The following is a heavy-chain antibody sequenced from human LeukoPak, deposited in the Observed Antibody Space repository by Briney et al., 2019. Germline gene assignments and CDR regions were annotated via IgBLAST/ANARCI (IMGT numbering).Heavy chain of an antibody. D-gene: IGHD3-10*01. J-gene: IGHJ4*02. CDR1: GFTFSSHA. Sequence: PGGSLRLSCAASGFTFSSHAMSWARQAPGKGLEWVTAISGSGGSTYYADSVKGRFTISRDNSKNTLYLQMNSLRAEDTAVYYCAKAGETWTYFDYWGRGTLVTVSS. CDR3: AKAGETWTYFDY. CDR2: ISGSGGST. V-gene: IGHV3-23*01.